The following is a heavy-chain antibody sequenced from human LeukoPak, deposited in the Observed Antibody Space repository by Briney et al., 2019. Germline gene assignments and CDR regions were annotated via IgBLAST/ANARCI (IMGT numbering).Heavy chain of an antibody. V-gene: IGHV1-2*02. J-gene: IGHJ4*02. CDR1: GYTFTDYY. CDR2: INPKSGGT. Sequence: ASVKVSCKASGYTFTDYYIHWVRQAPGQALEWMGWINPKSGGTTYAQKFQGRVTVTTDTSISTAYMDLTGLKSDDTAVYYCARGGGSSGYPDYWGQGTLVTVSS. CDR3: ARGGGSSGYPDY. D-gene: IGHD3-22*01.